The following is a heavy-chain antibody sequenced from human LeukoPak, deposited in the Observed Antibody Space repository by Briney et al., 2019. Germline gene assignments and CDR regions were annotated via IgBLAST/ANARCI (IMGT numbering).Heavy chain of an antibody. V-gene: IGHV1-46*01. CDR3: AKDDAWLQYND. CDR2: INPSGSSA. Sequence: ASVKVSCKASGYSFTSYYMHWVRQAPGQGLEWMGFINPSGSSAAYAQKFQGRLTMTRDMFTSTDYMELTSLTSDDTAVYYCAKDDAWLQYNDWGQGTLVTVSS. D-gene: IGHD5-24*01. CDR1: GYSFTSYY. J-gene: IGHJ4*02.